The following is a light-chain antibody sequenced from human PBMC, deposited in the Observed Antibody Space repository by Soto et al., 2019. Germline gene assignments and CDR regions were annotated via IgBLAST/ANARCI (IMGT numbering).Light chain of an antibody. V-gene: IGLV1-40*01. CDR1: SSNIGAGYD. Sequence: QSVLTQPPSVSGAPGQRVTISCTGGSSNIGAGYDVHWYQQLPGTAPKLLIYGNINRPSGVPDRFSGSKSGTSASLAITGLQAEDETDYYCQSYDSSLSSWVFGGGTKVTVL. CDR2: GNI. CDR3: QSYDSSLSSWV. J-gene: IGLJ3*02.